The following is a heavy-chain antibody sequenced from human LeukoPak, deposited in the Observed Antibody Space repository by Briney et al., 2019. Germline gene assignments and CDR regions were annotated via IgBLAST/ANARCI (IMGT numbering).Heavy chain of an antibody. V-gene: IGHV3-23*01. J-gene: IGHJ4*02. CDR1: GFTFSGYA. CDR3: AKGYDFWSGGIDY. CDR2: ISGNSAGT. Sequence: GGSLRLSCAASGFTFSGYAMTWVRQTPRKGLEWVSAISGNSAGTYYADSVKGWFTISRDNSKNTLYLQMNSLRAEDTAVYYCAKGYDFWSGGIDYWGQGTLVTASS. D-gene: IGHD3-3*01.